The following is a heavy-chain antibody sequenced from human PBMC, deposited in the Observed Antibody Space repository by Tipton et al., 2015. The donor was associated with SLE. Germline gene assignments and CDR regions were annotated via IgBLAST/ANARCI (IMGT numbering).Heavy chain of an antibody. J-gene: IGHJ4*02. Sequence: TLSLTCTVSGGSISSYYWSWIRQPPGKGLEWIGYIYYSGSTNYNPSLKRRVTISVDTSKNQFSLKLSSVTAADTAVYYCARHGYSSSWSFDYWGQGTLVTVSS. CDR1: GGSISSYY. V-gene: IGHV4-59*08. D-gene: IGHD6-13*01. CDR3: ARHGYSSSWSFDY. CDR2: IYYSGST.